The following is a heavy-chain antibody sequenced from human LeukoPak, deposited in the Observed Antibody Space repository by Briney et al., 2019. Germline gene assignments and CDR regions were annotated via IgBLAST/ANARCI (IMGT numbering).Heavy chain of an antibody. V-gene: IGHV1-69*13. CDR2: VIPIFGTA. Sequence: GASVKVSCKASGGTFSSYAISWVRQAPGQGLEWMGGVIPIFGTANYAQKFQGRVTITADESTSTAYMELSSLRSEDTAVYYCARDRPPRPRAFSYYDSSGSPKVPSDPWGQGTLVTVSS. D-gene: IGHD3-22*01. J-gene: IGHJ5*02. CDR1: GGTFSSYA. CDR3: ARDRPPRPRAFSYYDSSGSPKVPSDP.